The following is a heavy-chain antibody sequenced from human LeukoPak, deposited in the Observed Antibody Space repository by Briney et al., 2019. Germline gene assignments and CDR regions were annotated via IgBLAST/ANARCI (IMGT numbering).Heavy chain of an antibody. D-gene: IGHD6-13*01. CDR2: IYYSGSS. CDR1: GGSISSGGYS. CDR3: ARRAGAAAGYYYYMDV. Sequence: SETLSLTCAVSGGSISSGGYSWSWIRQPPGKGLEWIGYIYYSGSSYYNPSLKSRVTISVDTSKNQFSLKLSSVIAADTAVYYCARRAGAAAGYYYYMDVWGKGTTVTISS. V-gene: IGHV4-30-2*03. J-gene: IGHJ6*03.